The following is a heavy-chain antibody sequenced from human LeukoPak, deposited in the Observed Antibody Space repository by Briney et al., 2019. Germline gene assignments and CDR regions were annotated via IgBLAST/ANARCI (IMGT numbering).Heavy chain of an antibody. D-gene: IGHD1-1*01. CDR1: GGSFSGYY. CDR2: INHSGST. J-gene: IGHJ4*02. CDR3: AREPAGTYVRPYYFDY. Sequence: SETLSLTCAVYGGSFSGYYWSLIRQPPGKGLEWIGEINHSGSTNYNPSLKSRVTISVDTSKNQFSLKLSSVTAADTAVYYCAREPAGTYVRPYYFDYWGQGTLVTVSS. V-gene: IGHV4-34*01.